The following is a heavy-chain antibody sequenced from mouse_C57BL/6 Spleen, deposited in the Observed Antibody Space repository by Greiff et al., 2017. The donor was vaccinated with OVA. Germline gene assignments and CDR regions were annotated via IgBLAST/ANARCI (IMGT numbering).Heavy chain of an antibody. CDR1: GYTFTDYY. J-gene: IGHJ4*01. Sequence: EVQLQQSGPVLVKPGASVKMSCKASGYTFTDYYMNWVKQSHGKSLEWIGVINPYNGGTSYNQKFKGKATLTVDKSSSTAYMELNSLTSEDSAVYYCARSYYGSSFYAMDYWGQGTSVTVSS. CDR2: INPYNGGT. D-gene: IGHD1-1*01. CDR3: ARSYYGSSFYAMDY. V-gene: IGHV1-19*01.